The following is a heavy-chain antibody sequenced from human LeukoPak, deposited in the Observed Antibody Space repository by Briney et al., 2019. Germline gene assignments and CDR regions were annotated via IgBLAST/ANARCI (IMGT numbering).Heavy chain of an antibody. CDR2: IYYSGST. V-gene: IGHV4-59*08. CDR3: ARGQLRPWYFDL. D-gene: IGHD1-1*01. CDR1: GASISSYY. Sequence: SETPSLTCTVSGASISSYYWSWIRQPPGKGLEWIGYIYYSGSTNNNPSLKSRVTISVDTSKNQFSLKLSSVTAADTAVYYCARGQLRPWYFDLWGRGTLVTVSS. J-gene: IGHJ2*01.